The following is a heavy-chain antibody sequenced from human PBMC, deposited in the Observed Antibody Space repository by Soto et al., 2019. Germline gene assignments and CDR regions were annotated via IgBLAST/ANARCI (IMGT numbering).Heavy chain of an antibody. CDR3: AKGQKYQLLYIH. CDR1: GFGFTFSTSA. V-gene: IGHV3-30*04. Sequence: PGGSLRLSCAASGFGFTFSTSAMSWVRQAPGKGLEWVAAFPYDGSNTYYADSVKGRFTISRDNSKNTLYLQMNSLRAEDTAVYYCAKGQKYQLLYIHWGQGTLVTVSS. J-gene: IGHJ4*02. D-gene: IGHD2-2*02. CDR2: FPYDGSNT.